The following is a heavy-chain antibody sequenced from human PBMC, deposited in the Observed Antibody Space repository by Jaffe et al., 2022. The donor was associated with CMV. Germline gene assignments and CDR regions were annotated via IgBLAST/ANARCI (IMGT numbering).Heavy chain of an antibody. Sequence: EVQLVESGGGLVQSGGSLRLSCVASGFTFTRYWMSWVRQAPGKGLKWVANIKQDGSEIDYVDSVKGRLTISRDNAKNSVFLQINSLRAEDTAVYYCARIGYRSSSFDYWGQGTLVTVSS. CDR3: ARIGYRSSSFDY. CDR2: IKQDGSEI. J-gene: IGHJ4*02. CDR1: GFTFTRYW. D-gene: IGHD6-6*01. V-gene: IGHV3-7*01.